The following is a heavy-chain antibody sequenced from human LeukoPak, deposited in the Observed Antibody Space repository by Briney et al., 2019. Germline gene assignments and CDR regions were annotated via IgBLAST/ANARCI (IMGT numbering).Heavy chain of an antibody. CDR2: VYISGSP. CDR3: ARLSANWFDP. V-gene: IGHV4-4*07. Sequence: KPSETLSLTCTVSGGSISSHYWSWIRQPAGKGLEWIGRVYISGSPINNPSLKSRVTTSVDTSKNQFSLKLSSVTAADTAVYYCARLSANWFDPWGQGILVTVSS. J-gene: IGHJ5*02. CDR1: GGSISSHY.